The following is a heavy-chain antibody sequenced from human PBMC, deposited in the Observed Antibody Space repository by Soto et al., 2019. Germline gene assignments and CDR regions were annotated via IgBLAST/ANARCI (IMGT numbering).Heavy chain of an antibody. V-gene: IGHV4-61*01. J-gene: IGHJ4*02. Sequence: SETLSLTCTVSGGSLRSGSDYWSWIRQPPGKGLEWIGYIYHGGATTYNASLKSRVTISVDTSKNQFFLKVNSVTAADTAVYFCARDSSGRHDYWGQGTPVTSPQ. CDR3: ARDSSGRHDY. CDR1: GGSLRSGSDY. CDR2: IYHGGAT. D-gene: IGHD3-22*01.